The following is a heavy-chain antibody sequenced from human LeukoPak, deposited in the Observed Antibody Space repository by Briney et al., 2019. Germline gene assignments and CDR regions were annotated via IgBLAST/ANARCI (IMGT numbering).Heavy chain of an antibody. Sequence: SETLSLTCAVYGGSLSGYYWSWIRQPPGKGLEWIGEINHSGSTNYNPSLKSRVTISVDTSKNQFSLKLSSVPAADTAVYYCARGCKQLVSRYYYYYYMDVWGKGTTVTVSS. D-gene: IGHD6-6*01. V-gene: IGHV4-34*01. CDR3: ARGCKQLVSRYYYYYYMDV. CDR1: GGSLSGYY. J-gene: IGHJ6*03. CDR2: INHSGST.